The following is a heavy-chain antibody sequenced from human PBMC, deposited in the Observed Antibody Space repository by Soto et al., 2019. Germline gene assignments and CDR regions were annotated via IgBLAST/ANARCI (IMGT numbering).Heavy chain of an antibody. CDR2: IYYSGIT. V-gene: IGHV4-59*01. D-gene: IGHD6-19*01. Sequence: ETLSLTCTVSGGSISSYYWSWIRQPPGKGLEWIGYIYYSGITDYNPSLKSRVTISVDTSKNQFSLKLSSVTAADTAVYYCAKEVGYSSGYDYFDYWGQGTLVTVSS. CDR1: GGSISSYY. CDR3: AKEVGYSSGYDYFDY. J-gene: IGHJ4*02.